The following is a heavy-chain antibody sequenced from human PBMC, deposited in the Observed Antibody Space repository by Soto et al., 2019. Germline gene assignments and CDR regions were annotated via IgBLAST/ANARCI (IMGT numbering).Heavy chain of an antibody. V-gene: IGHV3-33*06. CDR1: GFSFTTYG. J-gene: IGHJ4*02. CDR2: IWYDGSKQ. D-gene: IGHD2-21*02. CDR3: VKDHCGGDCHLQPYFEY. Sequence: QVQLVESGGGVVQPGTSLRLSCAASGFSFTTYGFHWVRQAPGKGLEWLAVIWYDGSKQFYADSVKGRLTISRDDSKNTVSLQVNRLRAEDTAIYYCVKDHCGGDCHLQPYFEYWGQGTLVAVSS.